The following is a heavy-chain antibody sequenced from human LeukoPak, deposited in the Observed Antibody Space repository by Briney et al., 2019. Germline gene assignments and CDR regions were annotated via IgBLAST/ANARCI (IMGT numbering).Heavy chain of an antibody. D-gene: IGHD3-10*01. V-gene: IGHV3-30*04. CDR1: GFTFSSYA. CDR2: ISYDGSNK. Sequence: GGSLRLSCAASGFTFSSYAMHWVRQAPGKGLEWVAVISYDGSNKYYADSVKGRFTISRDNSKNTLYLQMNSLRAEDTAVYYCASFYGSGSPYYYYGMDVWGKGTTVTVSS. CDR3: ASFYGSGSPYYYYGMDV. J-gene: IGHJ6*04.